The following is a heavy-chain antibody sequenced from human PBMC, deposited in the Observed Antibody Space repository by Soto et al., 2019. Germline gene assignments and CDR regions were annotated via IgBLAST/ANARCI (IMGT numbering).Heavy chain of an antibody. CDR1: GGSISSYY. D-gene: IGHD4-17*01. V-gene: IGHV4-59*01. Sequence: SETLSLTCTVSGGSISSYYWSWIRKTPGKGLEWIGYIYYSGSTNYNPSLKSRVTISVDTSKNQFSLKLSSVTAADTAVYYCARERVYGDYVNFDYWGQGTLVTVSS. CDR2: IYYSGST. J-gene: IGHJ4*02. CDR3: ARERVYGDYVNFDY.